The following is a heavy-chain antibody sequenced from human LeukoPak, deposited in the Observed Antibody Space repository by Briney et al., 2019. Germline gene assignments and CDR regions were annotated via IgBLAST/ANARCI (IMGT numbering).Heavy chain of an antibody. V-gene: IGHV1-46*01. D-gene: IGHD1-1*01. CDR2: INPSGGST. CDR1: GYTFTRYY. J-gene: IGHJ4*02. Sequence: ASVKVSCKASGYTFTRYYIHWVRQAPGQGLEWMGIINPSGGSTSYAQKFQGRVTMSRDTSTSTVYMELSSLRSEDTAVYYCARELTTGMYFFDYWGQGTLVTVSS. CDR3: ARELTTGMYFFDY.